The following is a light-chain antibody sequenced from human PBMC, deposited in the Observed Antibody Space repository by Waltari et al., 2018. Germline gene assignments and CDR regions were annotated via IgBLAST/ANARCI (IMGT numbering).Light chain of an antibody. CDR3: LQDSSYPWT. CDR2: AAS. V-gene: IGKV1-17*03. CDR1: QGISNY. J-gene: IGKJ1*01. Sequence: DIQMTQSPSAVSASVGDRVTITCRAIQGISNYLAWFQQNPGKAPKRLIFAASSLQSGVPSRFSGSGSATEFTLTITNLQPEDFGSYYCLQDSSYPWTFGQGTRVDI.